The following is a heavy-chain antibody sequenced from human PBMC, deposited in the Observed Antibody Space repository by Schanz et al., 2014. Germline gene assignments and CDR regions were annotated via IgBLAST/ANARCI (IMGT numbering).Heavy chain of an antibody. CDR3: ARDRQQLVGRIGYYYGMDV. Sequence: QVQLVESGGGVVQPGRSLRLSCAASGFTFSNFAIHWVRQAPGKGLEWVAGISYDGSHKDYADSVKGRFTISRDNSKNTLYLQINSLRAEDTAVYYCARDRQQLVGRIGYYYGMDVWGQGTTVTVSS. J-gene: IGHJ6*02. V-gene: IGHV3-30*04. D-gene: IGHD6-13*01. CDR1: GFTFSNFA. CDR2: ISYDGSHK.